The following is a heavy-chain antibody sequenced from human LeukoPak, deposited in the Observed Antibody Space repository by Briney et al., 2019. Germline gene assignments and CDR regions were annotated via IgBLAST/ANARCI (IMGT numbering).Heavy chain of an antibody. CDR3: ARGFVDPSYYYYGMDV. V-gene: IGHV3-48*03. CDR2: ISSSGSTI. D-gene: IGHD3-16*02. J-gene: IGHJ6*02. CDR1: GFTFSSYE. Sequence: GGSLRLSCAASGFTFSSYEMNWVRQAPGKGLEWVSYISSSGSTIYYADSVKGRFTISRDNAKNSLYLQMNSLRAEDTAVYYCARGFVDPSYYYYGMDVWGQGTTVTVSS.